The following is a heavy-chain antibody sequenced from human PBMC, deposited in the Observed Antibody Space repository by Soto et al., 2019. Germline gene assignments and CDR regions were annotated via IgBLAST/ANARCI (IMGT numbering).Heavy chain of an antibody. CDR2: IYYSGST. CDR1: GGSIGDYY. D-gene: IGHD3-9*01. J-gene: IGHJ5*02. CDR3: ARVSFDHFVHWFDP. Sequence: PSETLCLTYSVPGGSIGDYYWSWIGQPPEKGLEWIGYIYYSGSTNYNPSLKSPITINPDTSKNQFSLLLNSVTPEDTAVYYCARVSFDHFVHWFDPWGQGTLVTVSS. V-gene: IGHV4-59*08.